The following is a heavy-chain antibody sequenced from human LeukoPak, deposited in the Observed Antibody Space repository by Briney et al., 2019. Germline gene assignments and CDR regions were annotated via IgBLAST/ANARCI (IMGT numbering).Heavy chain of an antibody. J-gene: IGHJ5*02. V-gene: IGHV4-34*01. CDR3: ARGPASGSDFAWFDP. CDR1: GGSLSNYY. CDR2: IDHSGST. D-gene: IGHD3-10*01. Sequence: SETLSLTCAVYGGSLSNYYWSWIRQPPGKGLEWVGEIDHSGSTKFNPSLKSRVTILVAMSKSQFSLELRSVTAADTAVYYCARGPASGSDFAWFDPWGQGTLVTVSS.